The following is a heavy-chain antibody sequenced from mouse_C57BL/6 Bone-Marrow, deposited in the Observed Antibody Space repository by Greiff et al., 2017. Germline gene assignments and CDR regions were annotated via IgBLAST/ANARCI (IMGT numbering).Heavy chain of an antibody. CDR3: AREDYYYGSSSWFAY. Sequence: VQLQQPGAELVKPGASVKMSCKASGYTFTSYWMHWVKQRPGQGLEWIGEIDPSDSYTNYNQKFKGKSTLTVDKSSSTAYMQLSSLTSEDSAVXDCAREDYYYGSSSWFAYWGQGTLVTVSA. CDR2: IDPSDSYT. J-gene: IGHJ3*01. D-gene: IGHD1-1*01. CDR1: GYTFTSYW. V-gene: IGHV1-69*01.